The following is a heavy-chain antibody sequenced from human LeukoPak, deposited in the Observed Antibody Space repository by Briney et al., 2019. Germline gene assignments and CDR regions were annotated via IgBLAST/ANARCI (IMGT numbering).Heavy chain of an antibody. D-gene: IGHD2-21*02. CDR2: ISGSGDST. CDR1: GFTFSSYA. V-gene: IGHV3-23*01. J-gene: IGHJ2*01. CDR3: AKYCGGDCRHWYLDL. Sequence: GGSLRLSCAASGFTFSSYAMSWVRQAPGKGLEWVSVISGSGDSTYYGDSVKGRFTISRDNSKNTMYLQMNSLRAEDTAVYYCAKYCGGDCRHWYLDLWGRGTLVTVSS.